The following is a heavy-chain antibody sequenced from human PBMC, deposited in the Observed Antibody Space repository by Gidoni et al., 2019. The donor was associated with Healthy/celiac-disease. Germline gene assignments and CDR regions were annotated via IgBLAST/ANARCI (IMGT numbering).Heavy chain of an antibody. D-gene: IGHD6-6*01. CDR3: ARVGGQLVRLGWFDP. CDR1: GHNFTSYR. CDR2: ISANNGNT. J-gene: IGHJ5*02. Sequence: VQLVQSGAAVKKPGASANVACKYSGHNFTSYRSSWVRQDTGQGLEWMGWISANNGNTNYEQKLQGRITMTTDTSKSAAYMELRSLRTDDTAVYYCARVGGQLVRLGWFDPWGQGTLVTVSS. V-gene: IGHV1-18*04.